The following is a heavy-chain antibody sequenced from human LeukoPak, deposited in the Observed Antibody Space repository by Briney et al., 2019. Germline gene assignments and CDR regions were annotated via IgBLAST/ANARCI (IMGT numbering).Heavy chain of an antibody. V-gene: IGHV3-23*01. D-gene: IGHD3-22*01. CDR2: SSGSGGDA. CDR3: AKDALSQYDSTGSFDY. J-gene: IGHJ4*02. Sequence: GGSLRLSCAASGFTFSTHTMNWVRQAPGKGLEWVSASSGSGGDAYYADSVKGRFTISRDNSKNTVYLRMNSLRAEDTAVYYCAKDALSQYDSTGSFDYWGQGTLVTVSS. CDR1: GFTFSTHT.